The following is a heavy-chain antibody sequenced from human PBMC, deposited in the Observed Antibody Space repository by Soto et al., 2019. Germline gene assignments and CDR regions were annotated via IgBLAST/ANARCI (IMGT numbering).Heavy chain of an antibody. D-gene: IGHD2-21*01. V-gene: IGHV4-30-4*01. CDR2: IYNSGNT. CDR3: VSGMSGDKVDQ. Sequence: QVQLQESGPGLVKPSQTLSLTCTVSGGSISDGAYYWSWIRQPPGKGLEWIGHIYNSGNTYNNPSLRSRLTISPDTSKSQFSLHLMSVTAADTAVYYCVSGMSGDKVDQWGQGTLVNVSS. CDR1: GGSISDGAYY. J-gene: IGHJ4*02.